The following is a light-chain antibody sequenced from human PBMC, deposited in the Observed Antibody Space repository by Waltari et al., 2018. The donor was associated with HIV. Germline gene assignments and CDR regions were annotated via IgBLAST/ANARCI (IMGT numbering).Light chain of an antibody. CDR3: QQFKTYPLT. CDR1: EDISGA. V-gene: IGKV1-13*02. CDR2: DAS. J-gene: IGKJ4*01. Sequence: AIQLTQSPSSLSASVGYRVTIICRASEDISGALAWYQQKPGKPPRLLIHDASIVESGVPSKFSGSGAGADFALTIISLQPEDFATYYCQQFKTYPLTFGGGTKVEIK.